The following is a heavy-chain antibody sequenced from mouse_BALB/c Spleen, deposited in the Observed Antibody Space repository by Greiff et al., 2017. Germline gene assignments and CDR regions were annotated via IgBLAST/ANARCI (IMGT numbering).Heavy chain of an antibody. J-gene: IGHJ3*01. V-gene: IGHV1-19*01. CDR3: ARSSNWDGGFAY. CDR2: VNPYNGGT. CDR1: GYTFTDYY. D-gene: IGHD4-1*01. Sequence: VQLKESGPELVKPGASVKMSCKASGYTFTDYYMDWVKQSHGESFEWIGRVNPYNGGTSYNQKFKGKATLTVDKSSSTAYMELNSLTSEDSAVYYCARSSNWDGGFAYWGQGTLVTVSA.